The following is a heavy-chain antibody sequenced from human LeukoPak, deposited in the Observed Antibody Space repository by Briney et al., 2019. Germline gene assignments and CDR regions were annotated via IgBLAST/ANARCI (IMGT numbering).Heavy chain of an antibody. CDR3: ARVARGTNLLVVVPAAFDY. V-gene: IGHV3-30*02. J-gene: IGHJ4*02. Sequence: GGSLRLSCAASGFTFSSYGMHWVRQAPGKGLEWVAFIRYDGSNKYYADSVKGRFTISRDNAKSSLYLQMNSLRAEDTAVYYCARVARGTNLLVVVPAAFDYWGQGTLVTVSS. CDR2: IRYDGSNK. D-gene: IGHD2-2*01. CDR1: GFTFSSYG.